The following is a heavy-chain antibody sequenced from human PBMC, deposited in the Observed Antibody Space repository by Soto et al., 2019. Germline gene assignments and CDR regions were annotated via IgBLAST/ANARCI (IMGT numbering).Heavy chain of an antibody. CDR3: ARDGGVQARFDP. CDR1: GGTFSSYT. J-gene: IGHJ5*02. CDR2: IIPILGIA. V-gene: IGHV1-69*04. D-gene: IGHD2-8*02. Sequence: KVSCKASGGTFSSYTISWVRQAPGRGLEWMGRIIPILGIANYAQKFQGRVTITADKSTSTAYMELRSLRSDDTAVYYCARDGGVQARFDPWGQGTLVTVSS.